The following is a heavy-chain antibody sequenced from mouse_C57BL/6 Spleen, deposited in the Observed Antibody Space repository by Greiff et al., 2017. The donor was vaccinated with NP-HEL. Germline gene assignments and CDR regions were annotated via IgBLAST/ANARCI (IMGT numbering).Heavy chain of an antibody. CDR1: GYTFTSYW. J-gene: IGHJ1*03. CDR2: IYPSDSET. CDR3: ARSRSNWYFDV. Sequence: QVQLQQSGAELVRPGSSVKLSCKASGYTFTSYWMDWVKQRPGQGLEWIGNIYPSDSETHYNQKFKDKATLTVDKSSSTAYMQLSSLTSEDSAVYYCARSRSNWYFDVWGTGTTVTVSS. D-gene: IGHD5-1*01. V-gene: IGHV1-61*01.